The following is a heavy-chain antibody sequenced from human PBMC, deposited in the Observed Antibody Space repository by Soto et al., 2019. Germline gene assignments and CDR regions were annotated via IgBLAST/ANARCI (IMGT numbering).Heavy chain of an antibody. CDR3: AKDSLLGYCSSTSCKRGGPFDY. Sequence: PGGSLRLSCAASGFTFSDYYMSWIRQAPGKGLEWVSYISSGGSTYYADSVKGRFTISRDNSKNTLYLQMNSLRAEDTAVYYCAKDSLLGYCSSTSCKRGGPFDYWGQGTLVTVSS. CDR1: GFTFSDYY. V-gene: IGHV3-11*01. CDR2: ISSGGST. D-gene: IGHD2-2*01. J-gene: IGHJ4*02.